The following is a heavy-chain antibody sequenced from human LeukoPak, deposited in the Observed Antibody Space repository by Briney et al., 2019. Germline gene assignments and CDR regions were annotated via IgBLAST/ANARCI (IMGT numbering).Heavy chain of an antibody. Sequence: SGGSLRLSCAASGFTFSDYYMSWIRQAPGKGLELVSYISSTSSTIFYADSVKGRFTISRDNAKNPLYLQMDSLRTEDTALYFCARLWNYDYWGQGTLVTVSS. CDR2: ISSTSSTI. CDR3: ARLWNYDY. CDR1: GFTFSDYY. J-gene: IGHJ4*02. D-gene: IGHD1-1*01. V-gene: IGHV3-11*01.